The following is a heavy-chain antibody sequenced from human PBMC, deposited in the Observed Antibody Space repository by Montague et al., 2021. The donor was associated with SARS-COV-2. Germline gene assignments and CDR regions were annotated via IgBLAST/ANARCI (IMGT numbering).Heavy chain of an antibody. V-gene: IGHV6-1*01. CDR3: ARWDPQTLTLIGLRGKSASDY. Sequence: CAISGDSDAVVEVRWSSIKQSPAIRPEWLGITYYLLKRNNDYTISVKSRISISPDTSKNQFSLQLKSVTPEDTGVYYCARWDPQTLTLIGLRGKSASDYWGQGTLVTVS. J-gene: IGHJ4*02. CDR1: GDSDAVVEVR. CDR2: TYYLLKRNN. D-gene: IGHD4-23*01.